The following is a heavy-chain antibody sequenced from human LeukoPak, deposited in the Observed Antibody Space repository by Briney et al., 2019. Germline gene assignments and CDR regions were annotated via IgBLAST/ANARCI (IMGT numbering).Heavy chain of an antibody. CDR2: IYYSGSI. D-gene: IGHD4-17*01. J-gene: IGHJ4*02. CDR1: GGSLSNYY. V-gene: IGHV4-59*08. CDR3: ARQSRDGDYIAKLFDY. Sequence: SETLSLTCTVSGGSLSNYYWSWIRQPPGRGLEWIGYIYYSGSINYNPSLKSRVTISVDMSKNQFSLQLSSVTAADTAVYYCARQSRDGDYIAKLFDYWGQGTLVTVSS.